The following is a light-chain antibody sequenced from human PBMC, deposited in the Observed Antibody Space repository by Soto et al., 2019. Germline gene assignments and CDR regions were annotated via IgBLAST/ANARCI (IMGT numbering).Light chain of an antibody. CDR2: GAS. CDR1: QGIRTD. Sequence: AIYMTQSPSSLSASIGDRVTITCRASQGIRTDLGWYQQKPGKAPELLISGASDLQSGVPSRFRGSGSGTDFTLTISSLQPEDFATYYCLQDYNYPWTFGQGTKLEI. V-gene: IGKV1-6*01. J-gene: IGKJ1*01. CDR3: LQDYNYPWT.